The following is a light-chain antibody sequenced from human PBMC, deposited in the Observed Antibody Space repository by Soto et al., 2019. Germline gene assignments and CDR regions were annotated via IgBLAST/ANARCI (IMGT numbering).Light chain of an antibody. CDR3: SSYAGTYRFGVL. CDR2: DVN. V-gene: IGLV2-11*01. CDR1: SRDVGEYNY. Sequence: QSALTQPRSLSGSPGQSVNISFTGTSRDVGEYNYVSWYQQQPGKAPTVMIYDVNKRPAGVPDRFSGSKSGNTASLTISGLQAEDEADYLCSSYAGTYRFGVLFGGGTKLTVL. J-gene: IGLJ2*01.